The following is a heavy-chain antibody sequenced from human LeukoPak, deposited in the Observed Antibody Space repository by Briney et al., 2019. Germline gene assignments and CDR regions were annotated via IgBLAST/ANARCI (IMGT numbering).Heavy chain of an antibody. CDR1: GYTFTSYD. Sequence: ASVKVSCKASGYTFTSYDINWVRQAPGQGLEWMGWINTNTGNPTYAQGFTGRFVFSLDISVSTAYLRISSLKAEDTAVYYCARSYYVWGSYPLDYWGQGTLVTVSS. CDR2: INTNTGNP. J-gene: IGHJ4*02. CDR3: ARSYYVWGSYPLDY. D-gene: IGHD3-16*02. V-gene: IGHV7-4-1*02.